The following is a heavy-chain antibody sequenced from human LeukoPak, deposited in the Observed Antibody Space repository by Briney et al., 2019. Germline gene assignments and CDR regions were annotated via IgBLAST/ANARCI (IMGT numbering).Heavy chain of an antibody. CDR1: GFTFSGSA. J-gene: IGHJ6*03. V-gene: IGHV3-73*01. CDR3: TRQYSSGWYIRYYYMDV. CDR2: IRIKANSYAT. D-gene: IGHD6-19*01. Sequence: PGGSLRLSCAASGFTFSGSAMHWVRQASGKGLEWVGRIRIKANSYATAYAASVKGRFTISRDDSKNTAYLQMNSLKTEDTAVYYCTRQYSSGWYIRYYYMDVWGKGTAVTVSS.